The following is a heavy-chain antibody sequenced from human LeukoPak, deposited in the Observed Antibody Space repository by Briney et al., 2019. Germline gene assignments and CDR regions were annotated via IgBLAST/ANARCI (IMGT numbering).Heavy chain of an antibody. D-gene: IGHD2-2*01. CDR3: ARDWKVPYGHRGVLNWFDP. CDR2: INPNSGGT. CDR1: GYTFTGYY. V-gene: IGHV1-2*02. J-gene: IGHJ5*02. Sequence: VASVKVSCKASGYTFTGYYMHWVRQAPGQGLEWMGWINPNSGGTNYARKFQGRVTMTRDTSISTAYMELSRLRSDDTAVYYCARDWKVPYGHRGVLNWFDPWGQGTLVTVSS.